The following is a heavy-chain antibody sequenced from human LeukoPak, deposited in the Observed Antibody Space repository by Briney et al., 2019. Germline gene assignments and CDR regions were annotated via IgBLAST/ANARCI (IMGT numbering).Heavy chain of an antibody. D-gene: IGHD2/OR15-2a*01. CDR3: ARRNTADASIDF. V-gene: IGHV4-59*08. CDR1: GGSIIGRW. Sequence: SETLPLTCTVSGGSIIGRWWSWVRQPPGRGLEWIGDIFYNGAINDNSPLKGRLTMSLDTSKNQFSLKLSSVTAADTAMYYCARRNTADASIDFWGQGTLVIASS. J-gene: IGHJ4*02. CDR2: IFYNGAI.